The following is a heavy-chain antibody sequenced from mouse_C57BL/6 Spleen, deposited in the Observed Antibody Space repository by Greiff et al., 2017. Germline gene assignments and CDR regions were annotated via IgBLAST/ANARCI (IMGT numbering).Heavy chain of an antibody. Sequence: QVQLQQSGAELVKPGASVKMSCKASGYTFTSYWITWVKQRPGQGLEWIGDIYPGSGSTNYNEKFKSKATLTVDTTSSTAYMQLSSLTSEDSAVYYCARELGRYYAMDYWGQGTSVTVSS. CDR3: ARELGRYYAMDY. CDR1: GYTFTSYW. V-gene: IGHV1-55*01. D-gene: IGHD4-1*01. J-gene: IGHJ4*01. CDR2: IYPGSGST.